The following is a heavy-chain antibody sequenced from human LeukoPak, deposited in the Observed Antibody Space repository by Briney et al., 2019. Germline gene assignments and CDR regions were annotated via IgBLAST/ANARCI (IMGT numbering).Heavy chain of an antibody. V-gene: IGHV5-51*01. J-gene: IGHJ4*02. CDR3: ARHPGSSRIDD. Sequence: GESLKISCKGSGSSFTNYWIGWVRQRPGKGLEWMGIFYPGDSETKYSPSFQGQVTISDDKSINTAYLQWSSLEASDSAMYYCARHPGSSRIDDWGQGTLVTVSS. D-gene: IGHD2-2*01. CDR2: FYPGDSET. CDR1: GSSFTNYW.